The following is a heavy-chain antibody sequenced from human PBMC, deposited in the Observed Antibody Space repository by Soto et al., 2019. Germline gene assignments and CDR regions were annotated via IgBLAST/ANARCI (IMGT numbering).Heavy chain of an antibody. J-gene: IGHJ6*02. CDR3: ARGVWEYSGYGGYSLYGMDV. Sequence: QVQLVQSGAEVKKPGSSVKVSCKASGGTFSSYAISWVRQAPGQGLEWMGGIIPIFGTANYAQKFQGRVTSTADESTSTAYMELSSMRSEDTAVYYCARGVWEYSGYGGYSLYGMDVWGQGTTVTVSS. V-gene: IGHV1-69*01. CDR1: GGTFSSYA. CDR2: IIPIFGTA. D-gene: IGHD5-12*01.